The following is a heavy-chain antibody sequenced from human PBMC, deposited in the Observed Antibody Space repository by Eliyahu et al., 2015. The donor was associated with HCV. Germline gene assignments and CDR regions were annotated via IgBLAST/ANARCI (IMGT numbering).Heavy chain of an antibody. Sequence: EVQLVQSGAEVKKPGESLRISCKGSGYSFTSYWISWVRQMPGKGLEWMGRIDPSDSYTNYSPSFQGHVTISADKSISTAYLQWSSLKASDTAMYYCARTLVPAATLYYYYGMDVWGQGTTVTVSS. D-gene: IGHD2-2*01. V-gene: IGHV5-10-1*03. J-gene: IGHJ6*02. CDR1: GYSFTSYW. CDR3: ARTLVPAATLYYYYGMDV. CDR2: IDPSDSYT.